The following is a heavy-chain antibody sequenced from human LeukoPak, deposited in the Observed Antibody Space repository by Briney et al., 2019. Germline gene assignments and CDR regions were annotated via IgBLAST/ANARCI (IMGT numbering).Heavy chain of an antibody. D-gene: IGHD1-26*01. CDR3: AGDRAGQWELPHLFDS. J-gene: IGHJ4*02. CDR1: GGTFSSYA. Sequence: ASVKVSCKASGGTFSSYAINWVRQAPGQGLEWMGRIIPILGIANYAQKFQGRVTITADKSTNTAYMELSSLRSEDTAVYYCAGDRAGQWELPHLFDSWGQGTLVTVSS. CDR2: IIPILGIA. V-gene: IGHV1-69*04.